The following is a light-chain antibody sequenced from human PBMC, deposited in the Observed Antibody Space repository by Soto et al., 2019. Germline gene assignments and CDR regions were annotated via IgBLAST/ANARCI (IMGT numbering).Light chain of an antibody. CDR2: GAS. Sequence: ENVLTQTPGTLSLSPGERATLSCRASQSVSSPYFAWYQQKPGQAPRLLVYGASSRAAGIPDRFSGSGSGTDFTLTISRLEPEDFAVYYCQQFGSSPWTFGQGTKVEIK. CDR3: QQFGSSPWT. J-gene: IGKJ1*01. CDR1: QSVSSPY. V-gene: IGKV3-20*01.